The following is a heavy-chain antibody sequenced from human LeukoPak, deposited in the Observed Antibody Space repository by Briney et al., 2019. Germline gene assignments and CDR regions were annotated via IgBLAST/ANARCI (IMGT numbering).Heavy chain of an antibody. Sequence: ASVKVSCKASGYTFTSYGISWVRQAPGQGLEWMGWISAYNGNTNYAQKLQGRVTMTTDTSTSTAYMELRSLRSDDTAVYYSARATPGYSSSWYADYWGQGTLVTVSS. CDR1: GYTFTSYG. J-gene: IGHJ4*02. D-gene: IGHD6-13*01. V-gene: IGHV1-18*01. CDR2: ISAYNGNT. CDR3: ARATPGYSSSWYADY.